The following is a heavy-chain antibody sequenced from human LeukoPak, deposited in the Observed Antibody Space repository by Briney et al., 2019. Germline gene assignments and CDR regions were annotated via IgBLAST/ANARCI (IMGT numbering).Heavy chain of an antibody. D-gene: IGHD2-2*01. J-gene: IGHJ6*02. CDR3: AKRRYCSSTSCYGGYYYYYGMGV. Sequence: PGGSLRLSCAASGFTFSSYAMSWVRQAPGKGLEWVSAISGSGGSTYYADSVKGRFTISRDNSKNTLYLQMNSLRAEDTAVYYCAKRRYCSSTSCYGGYYYYYGMGVWGQGTTVTVSS. CDR1: GFTFSSYA. V-gene: IGHV3-23*01. CDR2: ISGSGGST.